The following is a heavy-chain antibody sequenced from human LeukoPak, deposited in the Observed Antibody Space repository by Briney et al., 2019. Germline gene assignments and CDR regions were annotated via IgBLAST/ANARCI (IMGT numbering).Heavy chain of an antibody. Sequence: PGGSLRLSCAASGFTFSSYGMSWVRRAPGKGLEWVANIKQDGSEKYYVDSVKGRFTISRDNAKNSVYLQMNSLRAEDTAVYYCAREPDDYVWGSYRAWGQGTLVTVSS. D-gene: IGHD3-16*02. CDR1: GFTFSSYG. CDR2: IKQDGSEK. J-gene: IGHJ5*02. CDR3: AREPDDYVWGSYRA. V-gene: IGHV3-7*01.